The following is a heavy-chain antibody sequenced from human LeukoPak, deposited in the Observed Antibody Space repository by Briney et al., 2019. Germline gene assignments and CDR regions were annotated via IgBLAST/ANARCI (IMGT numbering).Heavy chain of an antibody. CDR2: IYYSGST. Sequence: SETLSLTCTVSGGSISSSSYYWGWIRQPPGKGLDWIGSIYYSGSTYYNPSLKSRVTISVDTSKNQFSLKLSSVTAADTAVYYCARGWGNYDFWSGLRFDPWGQGTLVTVSS. CDR3: ARGWGNYDFWSGLRFDP. J-gene: IGHJ5*02. V-gene: IGHV4-39*07. CDR1: GGSISSSSYY. D-gene: IGHD3-3*01.